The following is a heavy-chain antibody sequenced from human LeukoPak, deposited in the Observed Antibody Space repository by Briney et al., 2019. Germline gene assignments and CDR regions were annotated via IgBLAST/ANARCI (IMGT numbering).Heavy chain of an antibody. CDR1: GFTFSWFW. Sequence: GGSLRLSCAASGFTFSWFWMTWVRQAPGKGLEWVPNINGDGSENFYVDSVRGRFTIPRDNAKNSLYLQMNSLRVEDTAVYYCARDGGNSGYDLFNYWGQGTLVTVSS. J-gene: IGHJ4*02. CDR2: INGDGSEN. D-gene: IGHD5-12*01. CDR3: ARDGGNSGYDLFNY. V-gene: IGHV3-7*01.